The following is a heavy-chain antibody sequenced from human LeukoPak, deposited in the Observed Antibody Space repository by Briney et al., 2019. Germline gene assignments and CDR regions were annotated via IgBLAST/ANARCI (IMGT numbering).Heavy chain of an antibody. J-gene: IGHJ4*02. CDR1: GYSISSGYY. Sequence: PSETLSLTCTVSGYSISSGYYWGWIRQPPGKGLEWIGSIYHSGSTYYNPSLKSRVTISVDTSKNQFSLKLSSVTAADTAVYYCARDIPPYYDSSGYYWKYFDYWGQGTLVTVSS. D-gene: IGHD3-22*01. CDR2: IYHSGST. CDR3: ARDIPPYYDSSGYYWKYFDY. V-gene: IGHV4-38-2*02.